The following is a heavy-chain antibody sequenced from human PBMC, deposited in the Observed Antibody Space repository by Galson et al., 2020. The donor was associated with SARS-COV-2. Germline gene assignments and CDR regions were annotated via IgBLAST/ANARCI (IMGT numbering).Heavy chain of an antibody. CDR3: ARDRRSTMVRGVIVYYYMDV. J-gene: IGHJ6*03. D-gene: IGHD3-10*01. V-gene: IGHV1-2*06. CDR2: INPNSGGT. Sequence: APVKVSCKASGYTFTGYYMHWVRQAPGQGLEWMGRINPNSGGTNYAQKFQGRVTMTRDTSISTAYMELSRLRSDDTAVYYCARDRRSTMVRGVIVYYYMDVWGKGTTVTISS. CDR1: GYTFTGYY.